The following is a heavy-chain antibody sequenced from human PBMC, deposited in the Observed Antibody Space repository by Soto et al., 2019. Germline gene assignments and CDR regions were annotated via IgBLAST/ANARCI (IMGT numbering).Heavy chain of an antibody. CDR3: AKRSSSSALDY. CDR2: ISGSDDST. J-gene: IGHJ4*02. CDR1: GFTFSSYA. V-gene: IGHV3-23*01. Sequence: EVQLLESGGGLVQPGESLRLSCAASGFTFSSYAMSWVRQAPGKGLEWVSVISGSDDSTYYADSVKGRFTISRDNSKNTLYLQMNSLRAEDTAGYYCAKRSSSSALDYWGQGTLVTVSS. D-gene: IGHD6-6*01.